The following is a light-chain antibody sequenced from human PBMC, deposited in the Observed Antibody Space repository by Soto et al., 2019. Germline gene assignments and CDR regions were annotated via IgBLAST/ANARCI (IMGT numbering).Light chain of an antibody. V-gene: IGKV3-11*01. CDR1: QSVSSD. CDR3: QQRSNWPPIT. CDR2: DAS. Sequence: EIVLTQSPATLSLSPGERATLSCRASQSVSSDLAWYQQKPGQAPRLLIYDASNRATGIPARFSGSGSGTDFTLTISSLETEDFAVYYCQQRSNWPPITFGKGTRLEIK. J-gene: IGKJ5*01.